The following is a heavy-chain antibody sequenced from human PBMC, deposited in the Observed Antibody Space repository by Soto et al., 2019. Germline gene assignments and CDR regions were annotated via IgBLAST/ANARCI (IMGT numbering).Heavy chain of an antibody. Sequence: EVQLVESGGGLIQPGGSLRLSCAASGFTVNSNYMSWVRQAPGKGLEWVSVIYSGGSTYYADSVKGRFTISRDNSKNTLYLQMSSLRAEDTAVYYCAREPYSNYVMDVWAKGPRSPSP. D-gene: IGHD4-4*01. CDR3: AREPYSNYVMDV. CDR2: IYSGGST. CDR1: GFTVNSNY. J-gene: IGHJ6*02. V-gene: IGHV3-53*01.